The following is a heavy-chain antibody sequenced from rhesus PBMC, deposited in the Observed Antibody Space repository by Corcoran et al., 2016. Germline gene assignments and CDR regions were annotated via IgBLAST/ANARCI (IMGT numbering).Heavy chain of an antibody. D-gene: IGHD3-16*01. V-gene: IGHV4-127*01. Sequence: QVQLQESGPGLVKPSETLSLTCAVSGYSISSGYGWSWSRQPPGKGLVVIGYIGGSIGSTNYNTALKSRITISKDTSKNQFSLKLSSVTAADTAVYYCARGAYSGSLDYWGQGVLVTVSS. CDR1: GYSISSGYG. J-gene: IGHJ4*01. CDR2: IGGSIGST. CDR3: ARGAYSGSLDY.